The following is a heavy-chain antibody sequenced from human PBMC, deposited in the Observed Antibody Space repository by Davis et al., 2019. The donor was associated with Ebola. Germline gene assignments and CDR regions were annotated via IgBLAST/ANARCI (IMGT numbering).Heavy chain of an antibody. D-gene: IGHD4/OR15-4a*01. Sequence: GESLKISCAASGFTFSSYSMNWVRQAPGKGLEWVSSISSSSSYIYYADSVKGRFTISRDNAKNSLYLQMNSLRAEDTAVYYCARDGAIAMYYFDYWGQGTLVTVSS. J-gene: IGHJ4*02. V-gene: IGHV3-21*01. CDR2: ISSSSSYI. CDR3: ARDGAIAMYYFDY. CDR1: GFTFSSYS.